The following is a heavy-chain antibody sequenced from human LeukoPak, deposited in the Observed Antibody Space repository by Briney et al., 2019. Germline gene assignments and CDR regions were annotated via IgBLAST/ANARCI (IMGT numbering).Heavy chain of an antibody. V-gene: IGHV3-20*04. CDR3: SRDHSSYCTSTSCSAFGMDV. Sequence: GGSLRLSCAASGFTFDDYGMSWVRQAPGKGLEWVSGINWNGDSTHYADSVKGRFTISRDNAKNSLYLRMNSLRAEDTALYYCSRDHSSYCTSTSCSAFGMDVWGQGTTVTVSS. CDR2: INWNGDST. D-gene: IGHD2-2*01. CDR1: GFTFDDYG. J-gene: IGHJ6*02.